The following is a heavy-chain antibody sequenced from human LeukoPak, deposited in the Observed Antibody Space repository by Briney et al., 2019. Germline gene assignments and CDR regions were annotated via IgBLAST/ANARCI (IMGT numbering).Heavy chain of an antibody. CDR1: GFTFSSYW. V-gene: IGHV3-7*03. Sequence: GGSLRLSCAASGFTFSSYWMSWVRQAPGKGLEWVANIKQDGSEKYYVDSVKGRFTISRDNAKNSLYLQMNSLKTEDTAVYYCTGHQVDDYSNSDAFDIWGQGTMVTVSS. CDR2: IKQDGSEK. J-gene: IGHJ3*02. D-gene: IGHD4-11*01. CDR3: TGHQVDDYSNSDAFDI.